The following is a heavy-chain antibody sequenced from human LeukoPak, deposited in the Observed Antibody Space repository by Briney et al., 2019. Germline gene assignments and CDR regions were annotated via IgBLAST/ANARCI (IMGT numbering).Heavy chain of an antibody. Sequence: SETLSLTCTVSGGSISNSSYYWGWIRQPPGKGLECIGIIYYTGSTNYNPSLKSRVTISVDTSKSQFSLKVSSVTAADTAMYYCASHTTRRPPSNWGQGTLVTVSS. V-gene: IGHV4-39*07. D-gene: IGHD1-1*01. CDR1: GGSISNSSYY. CDR2: IYYTGST. J-gene: IGHJ4*02. CDR3: ASHTTRRPPSN.